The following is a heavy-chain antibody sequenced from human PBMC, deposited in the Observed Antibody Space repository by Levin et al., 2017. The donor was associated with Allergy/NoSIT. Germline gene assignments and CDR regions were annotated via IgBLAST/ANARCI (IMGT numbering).Heavy chain of an antibody. V-gene: IGHV3-30*03. CDR3: ARPPGGSGHVDHFDY. CDR2: ISYDGGTK. Sequence: PGGSLRLSCAASGFIFSDFGIHWVRQAPGKGLEWVAVISYDGGTKYYADSVKGRFTISRDNSNNTLFLQMNSLRPEDTAVYYCARPPGGSGHVDHFDYWGRGTLVTVSS. CDR1: GFIFSDFG. D-gene: IGHD2-15*01. J-gene: IGHJ4*02.